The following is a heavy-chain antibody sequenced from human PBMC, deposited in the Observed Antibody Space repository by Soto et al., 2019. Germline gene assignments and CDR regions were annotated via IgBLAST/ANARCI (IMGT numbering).Heavy chain of an antibody. CDR1: GGSFSGYY. D-gene: IGHD3-10*01. Sequence: PLETLSLTCAVYGGSFSGYYWSWIRQPPGKGLEWIGEINHSGSTNYNPSLKSRVTISVDTSKNQFSLKLSSVTAADTAVYYCARVRGRYYGSVYYYGMDVWGQGTTVTVSS. CDR2: INHSGST. J-gene: IGHJ6*02. CDR3: ARVRGRYYGSVYYYGMDV. V-gene: IGHV4-34*01.